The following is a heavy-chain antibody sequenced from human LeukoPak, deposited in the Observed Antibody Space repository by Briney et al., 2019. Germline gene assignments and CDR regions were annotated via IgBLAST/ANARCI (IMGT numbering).Heavy chain of an antibody. CDR1: GYTSINYG. CDR2: ISAYNGNT. CDR3: ARNTYCGGDCYFYYYMDV. Sequence: ASVKVSCKASGYTSINYGISWVRQAPGQGLEWMGWISAYNGNTKYAQKFQGRVTMTRNTSISTAYMELSSLRSGDTAVYYCARNTYCGGDCYFYYYMDVWGKGTTVTISS. J-gene: IGHJ6*03. V-gene: IGHV1-18*01. D-gene: IGHD2-21*02.